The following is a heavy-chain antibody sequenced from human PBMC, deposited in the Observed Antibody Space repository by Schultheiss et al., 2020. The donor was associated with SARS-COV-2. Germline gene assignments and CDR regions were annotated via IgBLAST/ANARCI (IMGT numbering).Heavy chain of an antibody. V-gene: IGHV3-33*06. Sequence: GGSLRLSCAASGFTFSRYAMHWVRQAPGKGLEWVAVIWYDGSNKYYADSVKGRFTISRDNSKNTLYLQMNSLRAEDTAVYYCAKEVLSDSSRAFDPWGQGTLVTVAS. CDR3: AKEVLSDSSRAFDP. D-gene: IGHD6-6*01. J-gene: IGHJ5*02. CDR1: GFTFSRYA. CDR2: IWYDGSNK.